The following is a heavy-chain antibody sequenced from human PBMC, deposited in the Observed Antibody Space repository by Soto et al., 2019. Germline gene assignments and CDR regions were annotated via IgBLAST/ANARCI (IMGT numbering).Heavy chain of an antibody. CDR1: GFTFSSYW. Sequence: GGSLRLSCAASGFTFSSYWMSWVRQAPGKGLEWVANIKQDGSEKYYVDSVKGRFTISRDNAKNSLYLQMNSLRAEDTAVYYCARDEIRPVTYYNILTGYFDYWGQGTLVTVSS. V-gene: IGHV3-7*01. CDR2: IKQDGSEK. CDR3: ARDEIRPVTYYNILTGYFDY. D-gene: IGHD3-9*01. J-gene: IGHJ4*02.